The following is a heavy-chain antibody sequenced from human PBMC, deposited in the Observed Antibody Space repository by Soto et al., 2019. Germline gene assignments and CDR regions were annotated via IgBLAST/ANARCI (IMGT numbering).Heavy chain of an antibody. CDR2: IYYSGST. Sequence: PSETLSLTCTVSGGSISSGGYYWSWIRQHPGKGLEWIGYIYYSGSTYYNPSLKSRVTISVDTSKNQFSLKLSSVTAADTAVYYCARVEMATRYYFDYWGQGTLVTVSS. J-gene: IGHJ4*02. V-gene: IGHV4-31*03. CDR1: GGSISSGGYY. CDR3: ARVEMATRYYFDY. D-gene: IGHD5-12*01.